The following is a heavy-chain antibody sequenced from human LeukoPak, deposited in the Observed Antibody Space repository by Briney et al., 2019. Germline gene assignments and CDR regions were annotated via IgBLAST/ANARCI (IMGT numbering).Heavy chain of an antibody. CDR3: ARGLFRYFDWLSLRAAYYFDY. J-gene: IGHJ4*02. D-gene: IGHD3-9*01. CDR1: GYTFTGCY. CDR2: INPNSGGT. Sequence: GASVKVSCKASGYTFTGCYMHWVRQAPGQGLERMGWINPNSGGTNYAQKFQGRVTMTRDTSISTAYMELSRLRSDDTAVYYCARGLFRYFDWLSLRAAYYFDYWGQGTLVTVSS. V-gene: IGHV1-2*02.